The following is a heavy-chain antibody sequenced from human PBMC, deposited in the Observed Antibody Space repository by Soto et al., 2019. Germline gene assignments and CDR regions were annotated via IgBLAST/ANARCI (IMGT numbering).Heavy chain of an antibody. CDR3: ARDGYSGSYVTRRCDP. Sequence: QVQLVQSGAAVINPGASVRLSCKTAGYTFTSYAMHWVRHAPGQRLEWMGWINAGNGNTKYSQRFQGRVTISRDTSANTAYMEMSRLTSEDTALYYCARDGYSGSYVTRRCDPWGQGTLVTVSS. V-gene: IGHV1-3*01. CDR1: GYTFTSYA. J-gene: IGHJ5*02. CDR2: INAGNGNT. D-gene: IGHD1-26*01.